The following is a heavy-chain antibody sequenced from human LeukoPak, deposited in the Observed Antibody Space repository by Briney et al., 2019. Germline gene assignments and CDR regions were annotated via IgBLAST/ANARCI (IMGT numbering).Heavy chain of an antibody. Sequence: GGSLRLSCAASGFTVSSNYTSWVRQAPGKGLEWVSVIYSGGSTYYADSVKGRFTISRDNSKNTLYLQMNSLRAEDTAVYYCARDLPIRPGNYDYWGQGTLVTVSS. D-gene: IGHD1-14*01. CDR3: ARDLPIRPGNYDY. V-gene: IGHV3-66*01. CDR1: GFTVSSNY. CDR2: IYSGGST. J-gene: IGHJ4*02.